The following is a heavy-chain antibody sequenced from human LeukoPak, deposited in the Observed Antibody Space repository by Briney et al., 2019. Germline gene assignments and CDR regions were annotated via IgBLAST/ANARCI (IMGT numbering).Heavy chain of an antibody. Sequence: PSETLSLTCTVSGGSISSYYWSWTRQPPGKGLEWIGYIYYSGSTDYNPSLKSRVTISVDTSKNQFSLKLSFVTAADTAVYYCARTHAFGYSYGPYFDFWGQGTLVTVSS. V-gene: IGHV4-59*08. CDR2: IYYSGST. CDR3: ARTHAFGYSYGPYFDF. J-gene: IGHJ4*02. CDR1: GGSISSYY. D-gene: IGHD5-18*01.